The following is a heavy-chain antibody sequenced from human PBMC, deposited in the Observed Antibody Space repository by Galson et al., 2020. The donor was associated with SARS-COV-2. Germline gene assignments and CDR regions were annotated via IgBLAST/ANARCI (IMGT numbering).Heavy chain of an antibody. D-gene: IGHD2-2*01. Sequence: ASETLSLTCTVSGGSISSGGYYWSWIRQHPGKGLEWIGYIYYSGSTYYNPSLKSRVTISVDTSKNQFSLKLSSVTAADTAVYYCARAGHQLTSYYYYGMDVWGRGTTVTVSS. V-gene: IGHV4-31*03. CDR3: ARAGHQLTSYYYYGMDV. J-gene: IGHJ6*02. CDR1: GGSISSGGYY. CDR2: IYYSGST.